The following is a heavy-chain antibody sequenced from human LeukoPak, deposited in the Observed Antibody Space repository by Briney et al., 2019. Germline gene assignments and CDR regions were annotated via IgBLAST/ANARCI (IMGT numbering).Heavy chain of an antibody. D-gene: IGHD3-22*01. Sequence: ASVKVSCKASGYTFTSYAMNWVRQAPGQGLEWMGWINPNSGGTNYAQKFQGRVTMTRDTSISTAYMELSRLRSDDTAVYYCAREPPNYYDSSGYINDYWGQGTLVTVSS. CDR2: INPNSGGT. CDR3: AREPPNYYDSSGYINDY. J-gene: IGHJ4*02. V-gene: IGHV1-2*02. CDR1: GYTFTSYA.